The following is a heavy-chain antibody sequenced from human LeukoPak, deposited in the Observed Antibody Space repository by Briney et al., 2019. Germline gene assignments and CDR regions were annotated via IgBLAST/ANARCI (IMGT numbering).Heavy chain of an antibody. CDR2: IYTSGST. J-gene: IGHJ6*03. V-gene: IGHV4-4*07. CDR3: ARLGDFWSGPMGYYYYMDV. Sequence: SETLSLTCTVSGGSISSYYWSWIRQPAGKGLEWIGRIYTSGSTNYNPSLKSRVTMSVDTSKNQFSLKLSSVTAADTAVYYCARLGDFWSGPMGYYYYMDVWGKGTTVTVSS. D-gene: IGHD3-3*01. CDR1: GGSISSYY.